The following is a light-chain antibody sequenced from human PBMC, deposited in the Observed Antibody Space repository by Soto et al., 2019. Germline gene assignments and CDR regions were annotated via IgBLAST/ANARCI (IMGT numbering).Light chain of an antibody. CDR1: QSISTY. CDR2: AAS. V-gene: IGKV1-39*01. J-gene: IGKJ1*01. Sequence: DIQMTQSPSSLSASVRDRVTITCRASQSISTYLNWYQQKPGKVPKLLIYAASTLQSGVPSRFRGSGSGTDFTLTISSLQPEDFATYYCQQSYNSPWPLAQGTKVEIK. CDR3: QQSYNSPWP.